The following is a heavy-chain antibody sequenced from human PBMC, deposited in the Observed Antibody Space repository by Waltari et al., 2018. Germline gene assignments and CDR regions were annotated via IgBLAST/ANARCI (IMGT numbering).Heavy chain of an antibody. CDR3: ARVGITFGGVIAPDY. Sequence: EVQLVESGGGLVQPGGSLRLSCAASGFTFSSYWMSWVRQAPGKGLGWVANIKQDGSEKYYVDSVKGRFTISRDNAKNSLYLQMNSLRAEDTAVYYCARVGITFGGVIAPDYWGQGTLVTVSS. J-gene: IGHJ4*02. D-gene: IGHD3-16*02. V-gene: IGHV3-7*03. CDR1: GFTFSSYW. CDR2: IKQDGSEK.